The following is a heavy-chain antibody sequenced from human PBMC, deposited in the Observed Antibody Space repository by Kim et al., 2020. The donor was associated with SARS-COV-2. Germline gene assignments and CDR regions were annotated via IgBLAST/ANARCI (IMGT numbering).Heavy chain of an antibody. V-gene: IGHV3-23*01. CDR2: ISGSGGST. CDR3: AKINPPQQLRYYFDY. Sequence: GGSLRLSCAASGFTFSSYAMSWVRQAPGKGLEWVSAISGSGGSTYYADSVKGRFTISRDNSKNTLYLQMNSLRAEDTAIYYCAKINPPQQLRYYFDYWGQGTLVTVSS. D-gene: IGHD6-13*01. J-gene: IGHJ4*02. CDR1: GFTFSSYA.